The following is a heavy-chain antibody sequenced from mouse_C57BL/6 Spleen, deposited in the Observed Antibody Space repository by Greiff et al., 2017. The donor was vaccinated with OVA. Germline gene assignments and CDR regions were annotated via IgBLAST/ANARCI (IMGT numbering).Heavy chain of an antibody. V-gene: IGHV1-81*01. CDR2: IYPRSGNT. D-gene: IGHD2-4*01. CDR1: GYTFTSYG. J-gene: IGHJ3*01. CDR3: ASNYDYDPFAY. Sequence: QVQLKQSGAELARPGASVKLSCKASGYTFTSYGISWVKQRTGQGLEWIGEIYPRSGNTYYNEKFKGKATLTADKSSSTAYMKLRSLTSEDSAVYFCASNYDYDPFAYWGQGTLVTVSA.